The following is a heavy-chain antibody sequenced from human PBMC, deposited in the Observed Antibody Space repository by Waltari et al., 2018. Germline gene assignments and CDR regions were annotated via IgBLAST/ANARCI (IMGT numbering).Heavy chain of an antibody. CDR2: IYHSGST. CDR3: ARGHYDSSGYYLPHDAFDI. V-gene: IGHV4-30-2*01. Sequence: QLQLQESGSGLVKPSQTLSLTCAVSGGSISSGGYSWSWIRQPPGKGREWIGYIYHSGSTYTNPSLKSRVTISVDRSKNQFSLKLSSVTAADTAVYYCARGHYDSSGYYLPHDAFDIWGQGTMVTVSS. CDR1: GGSISSGGYS. J-gene: IGHJ3*02. D-gene: IGHD3-22*01.